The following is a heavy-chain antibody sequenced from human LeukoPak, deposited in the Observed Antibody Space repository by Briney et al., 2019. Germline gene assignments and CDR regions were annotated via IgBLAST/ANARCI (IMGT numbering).Heavy chain of an antibody. CDR3: ARASTTVPNLLDH. D-gene: IGHD4-17*01. V-gene: IGHV3-74*01. CDR2: IKGDGSST. CDR1: GFTFSTYW. Sequence: GGSLRLSCAASGFTFSTYWMHWVRQAPGKGLVWVARIKGDGSSTIYADSVKGRFTISRDNSKNTLYLQTSSLRAEDAAVYYCARASTTVPNLLDHWGRGTLVTVSS. J-gene: IGHJ4*02.